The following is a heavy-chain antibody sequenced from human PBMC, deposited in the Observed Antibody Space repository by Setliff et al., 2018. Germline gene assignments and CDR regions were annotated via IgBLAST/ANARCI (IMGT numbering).Heavy chain of an antibody. J-gene: IGHJ6*03. V-gene: IGHV1-69*05. CDR3: ASEGVDTRSSTDYRYYMDV. D-gene: IGHD5-18*01. CDR2: TIPSFGST. Sequence: SVKVSCKASGGTFRSYGISWVRQAPGRGLEWMGGTIPSFGSTNYAQKFQDRVTIITDESTSTAYMELSSLRTEDTAVYYCASEGVDTRSSTDYRYYMDVWGKGTTVTVSS. CDR1: GGTFRSYG.